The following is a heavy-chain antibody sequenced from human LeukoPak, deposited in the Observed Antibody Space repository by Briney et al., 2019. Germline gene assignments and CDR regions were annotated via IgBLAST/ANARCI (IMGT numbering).Heavy chain of an antibody. Sequence: SQTLSLTCAISGDSVSSNGASWNWIRQSPSRGLEWLGRTYYRSQQWHSDYAPSVKGRITLNPGTSKNQFSLQLNSVTPEDTAVYYCGRETDFGVVTNWGQGTLVTVSS. D-gene: IGHD3-3*01. CDR1: GDSVSSNGAS. CDR2: TYYRSQQWHS. V-gene: IGHV6-1*01. J-gene: IGHJ4*02. CDR3: GRETDFGVVTN.